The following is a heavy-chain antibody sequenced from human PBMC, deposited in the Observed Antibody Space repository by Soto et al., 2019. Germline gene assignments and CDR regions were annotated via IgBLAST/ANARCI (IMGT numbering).Heavy chain of an antibody. Sequence: EVQLVESGGGLAQPGRSLRLSCAASGFTFDDYAMHWVRQAPGKGLEWVSGISWNSGSIGYADSVKGRFTISRDNAKNSLYLQMNSLRAEDTALYYCAKTGEQWMQRHYYYMDVWGKGTTVTVSS. J-gene: IGHJ6*03. V-gene: IGHV3-9*01. CDR2: ISWNSGSI. CDR3: AKTGEQWMQRHYYYMDV. D-gene: IGHD6-19*01. CDR1: GFTFDDYA.